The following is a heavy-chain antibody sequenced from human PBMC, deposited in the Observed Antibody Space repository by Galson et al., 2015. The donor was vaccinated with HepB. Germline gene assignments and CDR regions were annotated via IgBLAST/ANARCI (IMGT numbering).Heavy chain of an antibody. D-gene: IGHD2-2*01. Sequence: SVKVSCKASGYTFTSYGISWVRQAPGQGLEWMGWISAYNDNTNYAQKLQGRVTMTTDTSTITAYMELRSLRSDDTAVYYCARVASTRSFDYWGQGTLVTVSS. CDR2: ISAYNDNT. V-gene: IGHV1-18*01. J-gene: IGHJ4*02. CDR3: ARVASTRSFDY. CDR1: GYTFTSYG.